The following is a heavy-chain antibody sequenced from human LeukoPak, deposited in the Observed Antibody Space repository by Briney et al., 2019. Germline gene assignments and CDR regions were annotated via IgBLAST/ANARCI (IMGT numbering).Heavy chain of an antibody. D-gene: IGHD3-10*01. Sequence: PSETLSLTCAVYGGSFGGYYWSWIRQPPGKGLEWIGEINHSGSTNYNPSLKSRVTISVDTSKNQFSLKLSSVTAADTAAYYCARGSYYGSGRKKSPNYYYYGMDVWGKGTTVTVSS. CDR1: GGSFGGYY. CDR2: INHSGST. J-gene: IGHJ6*04. CDR3: ARGSYYGSGRKKSPNYYYYGMDV. V-gene: IGHV4-34*01.